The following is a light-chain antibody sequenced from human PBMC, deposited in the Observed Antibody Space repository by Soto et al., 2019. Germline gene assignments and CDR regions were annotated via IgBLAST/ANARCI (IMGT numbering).Light chain of an antibody. V-gene: IGLV1-47*01. J-gene: IGLJ2*01. CDR2: RNN. CDR3: AAWDDRLSGPV. Sequence: QPVLTQPPSASGTPGQRVTISCSGSSSNIGSNYVYWYQQLPETAPKHLIYRNNKRHSGVPDRFSGSKSGTSASLAISGLRSKDEADYYCAAWDDRLSGPVFGGGTKLTVL. CDR1: SSNIGSNY.